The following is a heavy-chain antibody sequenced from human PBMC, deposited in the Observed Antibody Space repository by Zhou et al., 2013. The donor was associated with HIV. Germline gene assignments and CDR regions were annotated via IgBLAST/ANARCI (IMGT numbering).Heavy chain of an antibody. CDR2: IIPILNLT. CDR1: GDTFTNYD. Sequence: QVQLVQSGAAVKKPGSSVKVSCKTSGDTFTNYDFTWVRRAPGQGLEWMGRIIPILNLTNYAQKFQGRLSITADKSTSTVYMDLSSLRSDDTAVYYCARVRDGYNSGEYYFDYWGPGNPGHRRL. CDR3: ARVRDGYNSGEYYFDY. D-gene: IGHD5-12*01. J-gene: IGHJ4*02. V-gene: IGHV1-69*04.